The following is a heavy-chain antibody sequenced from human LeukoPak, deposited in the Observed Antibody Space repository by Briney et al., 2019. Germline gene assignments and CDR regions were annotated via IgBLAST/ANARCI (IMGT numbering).Heavy chain of an antibody. CDR3: ATSPGKPYYYDSSGYKKRGPNNWFDP. D-gene: IGHD3-22*01. J-gene: IGHJ5*02. CDR1: GGSISSYY. V-gene: IGHV4-59*01. CDR2: IYYSGST. Sequence: SETLSLTCTVSGGSISSYYWSWIRQPPGKGLEWIGYIYYSGSTNYNPSLKSRVTISVDTSKNQFSLKLSSVTAADTAVYYCATSPGKPYYYDSSGYKKRGPNNWFDPWGQETLVTVSS.